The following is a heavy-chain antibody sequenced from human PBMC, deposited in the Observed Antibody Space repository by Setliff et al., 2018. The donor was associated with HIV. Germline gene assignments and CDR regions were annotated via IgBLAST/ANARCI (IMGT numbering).Heavy chain of an antibody. CDR3: ARLGSGWSDSYYYAMDV. Sequence: ASVKVSCKASGYTFTSYGTSWVRQAPGQGLEWMGWISAYNGHTNYAQKFQGRVTMTTDTSTSTAYMELRSLRSDDTAVYYCARLGSGWSDSYYYAMDVWGQGTTVTVS. V-gene: IGHV1-18*01. D-gene: IGHD6-19*01. CDR2: ISAYNGHT. J-gene: IGHJ6*02. CDR1: GYTFTSYG.